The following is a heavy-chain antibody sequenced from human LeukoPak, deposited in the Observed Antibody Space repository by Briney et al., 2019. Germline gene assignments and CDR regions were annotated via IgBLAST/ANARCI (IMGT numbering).Heavy chain of an antibody. Sequence: GGSLRLSCAASGFTFSSYAMSWVRQAPGKGLEWVSYISATSDIYYGDSVKGRFTISRDNVKNSLDLQMNTLRAEDSAVYYCAESSWHNWGQGTLVTVSS. D-gene: IGHD6-13*01. CDR2: ISATSDI. CDR1: GFTFSSYA. J-gene: IGHJ4*02. CDR3: AESSWHN. V-gene: IGHV3-48*01.